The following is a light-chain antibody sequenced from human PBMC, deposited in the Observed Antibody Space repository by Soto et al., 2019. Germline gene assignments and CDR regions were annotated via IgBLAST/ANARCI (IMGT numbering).Light chain of an antibody. V-gene: IGLV3-21*02. J-gene: IGLJ1*01. CDR2: DNK. CDR3: QVWDRSIDSGV. CDR1: TIGNQD. Sequence: SYELTQPPSVSVAPGQTATITCGGDTIGNQDVHWYQQKSGRAPLLVVYDNKHRPSGVPDRFSGSNSGNTATLTISRVEAGDEADYYCQVWDRSIDSGVFGTGTKVTVL.